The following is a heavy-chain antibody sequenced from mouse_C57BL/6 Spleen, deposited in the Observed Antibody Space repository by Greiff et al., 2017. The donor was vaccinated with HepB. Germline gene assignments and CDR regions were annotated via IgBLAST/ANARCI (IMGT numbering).Heavy chain of an antibody. CDR1: GYTFTSYW. V-gene: IGHV1-55*01. CDR3: ARATVADWYFDV. CDR2: IYPGSGST. Sequence: QVQLQQPGAELVKPGASVKMSCKASGYTFTSYWITWVKQRPGQGLEWIGDIYPGSGSTNYNEKFKSKATLTVDTSSSTAYMQLSSLTSEDSAVYYCARATVADWYFDVWGTGTTVTVSS. D-gene: IGHD1-1*01. J-gene: IGHJ1*03.